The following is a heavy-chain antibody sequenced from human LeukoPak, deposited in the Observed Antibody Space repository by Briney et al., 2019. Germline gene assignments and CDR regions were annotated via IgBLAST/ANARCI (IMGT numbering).Heavy chain of an antibody. CDR3: ASARGWLTFDY. CDR1: GFTFSSYW. J-gene: IGHJ4*02. D-gene: IGHD5-24*01. V-gene: IGHV3-7*01. CDR2: VKEDGSDK. Sequence: PGGSLRLSCAASGFTFSSYWMSWVRQAPGKGLEWVANVKEDGSDKYYVDSVKGRFTISRDNAKNSLYLQMNSLRAEDTAVYYCASARGWLTFDYWGQGTLVTVSS.